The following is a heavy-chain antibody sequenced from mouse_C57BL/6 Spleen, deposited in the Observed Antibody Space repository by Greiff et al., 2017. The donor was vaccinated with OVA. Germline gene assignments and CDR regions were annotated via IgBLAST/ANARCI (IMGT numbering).Heavy chain of an antibody. Sequence: EVQVVESGPELVKPGASVKISCKASGYSFTDYNMNWVKQSNGKSLEWIGVINPNYGTTSYNQKFKGKATLTVDQSSSTDDMQRNSLTSEDSAVYYCARSYGSSPLYWYCDVWGTGTTVTVSS. V-gene: IGHV1-39*01. J-gene: IGHJ1*03. CDR3: ARSYGSSPLYWYCDV. CDR2: INPNYGTT. CDR1: GYSFTDYN. D-gene: IGHD1-1*01.